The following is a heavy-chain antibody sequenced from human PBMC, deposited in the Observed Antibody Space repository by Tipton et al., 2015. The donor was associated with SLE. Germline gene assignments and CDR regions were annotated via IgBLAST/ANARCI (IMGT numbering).Heavy chain of an antibody. Sequence: TLSLTCTVSGGSISSSSYYWGWIRQPPGKGLEWIGSIYYSGSTYYNPSLKSRVTISVDTSKNQFSLKLSSVTAADTAVYYCARDWCSSTSCYGYYYMDVWGKGTMVTVSS. CDR2: IYYSGST. CDR1: GGSISSSSYY. D-gene: IGHD2-2*01. J-gene: IGHJ6*03. CDR3: ARDWCSSTSCYGYYYMDV. V-gene: IGHV4-39*07.